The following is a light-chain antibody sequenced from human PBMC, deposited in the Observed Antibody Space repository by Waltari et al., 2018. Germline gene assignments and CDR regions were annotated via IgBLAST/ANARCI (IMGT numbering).Light chain of an antibody. Sequence: QSVLTQPPSVSGAPGQRVTISCPGSSSHIGAGFAVHRYQQLPGTAPKLLIYGNNNRPSGVPDRFSGSKSGTSASLAITGLQAEDEADYYCQSYGSDWVFGGGTKLTVL. CDR1: SSHIGAGFA. CDR2: GNN. CDR3: QSYGSDWV. J-gene: IGLJ3*02. V-gene: IGLV1-40*01.